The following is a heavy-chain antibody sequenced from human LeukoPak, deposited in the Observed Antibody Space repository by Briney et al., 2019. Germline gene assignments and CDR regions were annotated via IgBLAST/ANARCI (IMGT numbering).Heavy chain of an antibody. J-gene: IGHJ4*02. D-gene: IGHD6-19*01. CDR2: ISGSGGST. Sequence: PGGSLRLSCAASGFTFSSYAMSWVRQAPGKGLEWVSAISGSGGSTYYADSVKGRFTISRDNSKNTLYLQMSGLRAEDTAVYYCVRYGAGWYKDYWGQGTLVTVSS. CDR3: VRYGAGWYKDY. CDR1: GFTFSSYA. V-gene: IGHV3-23*01.